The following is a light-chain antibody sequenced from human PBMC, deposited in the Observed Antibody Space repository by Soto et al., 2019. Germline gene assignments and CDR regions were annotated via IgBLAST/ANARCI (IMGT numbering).Light chain of an antibody. CDR1: SSDVGSYYL. V-gene: IGLV2-23*01. CDR2: EGI. Sequence: QSVLTQPASVSGSPGQSITISCTGTSSDVGSYYLVSWYHLHPGKAPKLIIYEGIKRPSGVSNRFTGSRSGNTASLRISGLQAEDEAEYYCCSYGSSGSWVFGGGTKLTVL. J-gene: IGLJ3*02. CDR3: CSYGSSGSWV.